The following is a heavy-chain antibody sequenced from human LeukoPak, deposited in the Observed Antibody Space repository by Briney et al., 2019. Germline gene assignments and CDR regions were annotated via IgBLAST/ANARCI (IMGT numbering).Heavy chain of an antibody. J-gene: IGHJ4*02. V-gene: IGHV4-59*01. CDR3: ARSAYYYGSGSYGTSFFDY. CDR1: GGSFSGYY. Sequence: SETLSLTCAVYGGSFSGYYWSWIRQPPGKGLEWIGYIYYSGSTNYNPSLKSRVTISVDTSKNQFSLKLSSVTAADTAVYYCARSAYYYGSGSYGTSFFDYWGQGTLVTVSS. CDR2: IYYSGST. D-gene: IGHD3-10*01.